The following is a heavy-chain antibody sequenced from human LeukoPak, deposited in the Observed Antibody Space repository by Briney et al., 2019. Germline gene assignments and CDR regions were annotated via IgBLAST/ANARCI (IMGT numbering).Heavy chain of an antibody. Sequence: SVKVSCKASGGTFSSYAISWVRQAPGQGLEWMGGIIPIFGTANYAQKFQGRVTITADESTSTAYMELSSLRSEDTAVYYCARTTLNWELPRGAFDIWGQGTMVTVSS. CDR3: ARTTLNWELPRGAFDI. V-gene: IGHV1-69*13. D-gene: IGHD1-26*01. CDR2: IIPIFGTA. CDR1: GGTFSSYA. J-gene: IGHJ3*02.